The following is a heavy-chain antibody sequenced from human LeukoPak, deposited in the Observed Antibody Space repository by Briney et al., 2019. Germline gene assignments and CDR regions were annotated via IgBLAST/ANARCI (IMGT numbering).Heavy chain of an antibody. CDR2: ISYSGST. CDR3: ARVKTGDFGY. Sequence: SETLSLTCTVSGGSISNYYWTWIRQSPGKGLEWIGYISYSGSTNYNPSLKSRVTISVDTSKNQFSLKLSSVTAADTAVYYCARVKTGDFGYWGQGTLVTVSS. CDR1: GGSISNYY. J-gene: IGHJ4*02. D-gene: IGHD7-27*01. V-gene: IGHV4-59*12.